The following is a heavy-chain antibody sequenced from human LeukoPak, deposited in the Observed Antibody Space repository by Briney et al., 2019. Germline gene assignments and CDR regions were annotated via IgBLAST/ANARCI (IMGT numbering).Heavy chain of an antibody. CDR1: GFTFSSYW. CDR3: ARGFLEWLLPTYYYYGLDV. V-gene: IGHV3-7*01. J-gene: IGHJ6*02. CDR2: IKQDGSEK. Sequence: GGSLRLSCAASGFTFSSYWMSWVRQAPVKGLEWVANIKQDGSEKYYVDSVKGRFTISRDNAKNSLYLQMNSLRAEDTAVYYCARGFLEWLLPTYYYYGLDVWGQGTTVTVSS. D-gene: IGHD3-3*01.